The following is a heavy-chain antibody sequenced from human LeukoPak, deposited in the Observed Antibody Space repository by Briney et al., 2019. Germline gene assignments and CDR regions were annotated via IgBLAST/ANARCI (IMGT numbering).Heavy chain of an antibody. CDR2: ISAYNGNT. V-gene: IGHV1-18*03. D-gene: IGHD4-17*01. J-gene: IGHJ6*03. CDR3: ARGLYDYESYYYMQV. CDR1: GDTLTSYG. Sequence: EASVKVSCKASGDTLTSYGISWVRQAPGQGLEWMGWISAYNGNTNYAQKLQGRVNMTTDTSTSTAYVELRSLRSDDMAVYYCARGLYDYESYYYMQVWGKGTTVTVSS.